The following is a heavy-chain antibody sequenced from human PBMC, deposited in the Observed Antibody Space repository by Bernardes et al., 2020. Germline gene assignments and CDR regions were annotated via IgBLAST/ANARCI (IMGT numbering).Heavy chain of an antibody. Sequence: GGSLRLSCAASGFTFRNFLFSWFRQAPGKGLEWVPSISGAGLYIDYGDSVRGRFTTSRDNTRKSVFLQMESLRAEDTAVYYCARDVGGTDWRFGFDVWGPGTMVHVSS. CDR2: ISGAGLYI. CDR1: GFTFRNFL. D-gene: IGHD3-9*01. CDR3: ARDVGGTDWRFGFDV. V-gene: IGHV3-21*01. J-gene: IGHJ3*01.